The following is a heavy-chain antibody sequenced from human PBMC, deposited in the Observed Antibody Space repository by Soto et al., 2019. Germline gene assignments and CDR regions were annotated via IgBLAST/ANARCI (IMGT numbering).Heavy chain of an antibody. J-gene: IGHJ4*02. D-gene: IGHD3-16*02. Sequence: PSETLSLTCTVSGGSISSYYWSWIRQPPGKGLEWIGYIYYSGSTNYNPSLTSRVTISVDTSKNQFSLKLSSVTAADTAVYYCARHNCDFVWGSYSYNVPRPFDDWGQGTMVTVSS. CDR2: IYYSGST. V-gene: IGHV4-59*08. CDR1: GGSISSYY. CDR3: ARHNCDFVWGSYSYNVPRPFDD.